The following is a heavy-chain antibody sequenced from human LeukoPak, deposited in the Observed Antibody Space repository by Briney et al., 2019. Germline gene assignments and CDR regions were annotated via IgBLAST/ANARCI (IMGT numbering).Heavy chain of an antibody. D-gene: IGHD3-10*01. CDR1: GFTFSNYG. CDR2: IPYDGTNK. CDR3: ARGVDRVLLDYFDY. Sequence: GGSLRLSCAPSGFTFSNYGMHWVRQAPGKGLEWVAFIPYDGTNKYHADSVKGRFTISRDNSKNTIYLQMNSLRPEDTAVYYCARGVDRVLLDYFDYWGQGNLVTVSS. V-gene: IGHV3-30*02. J-gene: IGHJ4*02.